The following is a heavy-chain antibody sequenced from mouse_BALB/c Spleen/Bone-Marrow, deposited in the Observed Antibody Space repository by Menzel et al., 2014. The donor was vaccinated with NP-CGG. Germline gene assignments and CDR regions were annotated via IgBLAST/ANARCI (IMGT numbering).Heavy chain of an antibody. CDR1: GYTFRSYW. J-gene: IGHJ3*01. Sequence: AQLQQSAAELMKPGASVKISCKAIGYTFRSYWIERIKQRPGHALEWIGEILPGSGNSYYNEKFTGKATFTADTSAHTAYMQLSSLTSEDSAVYFCARGGRIRGAEFTYWGQETLVTVSA. V-gene: IGHV1-9*01. D-gene: IGHD3-1*01. CDR2: ILPGSGNS. CDR3: ARGGRIRGAEFTY.